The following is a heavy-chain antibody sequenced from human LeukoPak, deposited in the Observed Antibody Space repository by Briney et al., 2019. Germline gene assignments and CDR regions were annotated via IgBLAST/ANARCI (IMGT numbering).Heavy chain of an antibody. V-gene: IGHV3-30*04. Sequence: GGSLRLSCAASGFTFSSYAMHWVRQAPGKGLEWVAVISYDGSNKYYADSVKGRFTISRDNSKNTLYLQMNSLRAEDTAVYYCARDLGYSSGWYGGSYYFDYWGQGTLVTVFS. CDR2: ISYDGSNK. CDR3: ARDLGYSSGWYGGSYYFDY. CDR1: GFTFSSYA. J-gene: IGHJ4*02. D-gene: IGHD6-19*01.